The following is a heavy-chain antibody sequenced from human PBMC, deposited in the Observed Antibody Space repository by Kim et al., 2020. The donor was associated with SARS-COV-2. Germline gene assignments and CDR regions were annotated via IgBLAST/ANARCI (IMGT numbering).Heavy chain of an antibody. V-gene: IGHV1-69*13. CDR3: AGGLCGGDCYFVPATPFDY. D-gene: IGHD2-21*02. CDR1: GGTFSSYA. Sequence: SVKVSCKASGGTFSSYAISWVRQAPGQGLEWMGGIIPIFGTANYAQKFQGRVTITADESTSTAYMELSSLRSEDTAVYYCAGGLCGGDCYFVPATPFDYWGQGTLVTVSS. J-gene: IGHJ4*02. CDR2: IIPIFGTA.